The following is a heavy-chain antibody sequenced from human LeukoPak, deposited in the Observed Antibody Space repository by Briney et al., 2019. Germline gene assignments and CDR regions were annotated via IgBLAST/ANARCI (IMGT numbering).Heavy chain of an antibody. V-gene: IGHV6-1*01. J-gene: IGHJ5*02. CDR1: GDSVSSNSAA. CDR3: ARARRYCSSTSCKRVSWFDP. Sequence: SQTLSLTCAISGDSVSSNSAAWNWIRQSPSRGLEWLGRIYYRSKWYNDYAVSVKSRVTINPDTSKNQFSLQLNSVTPEDTAVYYCARARRYCSSTSCKRVSWFDPWGQGTLVTVSS. CDR2: IYYRSKWYN. D-gene: IGHD2-2*01.